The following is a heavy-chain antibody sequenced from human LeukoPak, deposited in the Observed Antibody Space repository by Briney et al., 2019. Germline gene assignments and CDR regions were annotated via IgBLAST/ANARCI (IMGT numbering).Heavy chain of an antibody. CDR2: LHASGST. J-gene: IGHJ3*02. CDR3: ARDQSGSGGHNNEAFDI. V-gene: IGHV4-4*07. CDR1: GGSISNYY. D-gene: IGHD3-16*01. Sequence: SETLSLTCSVSGGSISNYYWNWIRQPAGKGLEWIGRLHASGSTRYNPSFGTRVTMSADTSKNQLSLKLTSVTAADTALYFCARDQSGSGGHNNEAFDIWGQGTMVTVYS.